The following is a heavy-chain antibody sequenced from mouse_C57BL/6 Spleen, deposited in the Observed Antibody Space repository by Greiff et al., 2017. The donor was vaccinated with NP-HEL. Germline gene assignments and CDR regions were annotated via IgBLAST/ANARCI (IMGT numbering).Heavy chain of an antibody. CDR3: ARRGNLLYHFDY. Sequence: VQLQQPGAELVRPGTSVKLSCKASGYTFTSYWMHWVKQRPGQGLEWIGVIDPSDSYTNYNQKFKGKATLTVDTSSSTAYMQLSSLTSEDSAVYYCARRGNLLYHFDYWAKAPLSQSPQ. J-gene: IGHJ2*01. V-gene: IGHV1-59*01. CDR1: GYTFTSYW. D-gene: IGHD2-12*01. CDR2: IDPSDSYT.